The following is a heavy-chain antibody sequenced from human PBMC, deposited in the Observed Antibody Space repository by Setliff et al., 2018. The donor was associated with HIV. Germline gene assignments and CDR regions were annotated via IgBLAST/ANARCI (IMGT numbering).Heavy chain of an antibody. J-gene: IGHJ4*02. CDR1: GFTFSRYW. V-gene: IGHV3-7*01. CDR3: ARDGGEY. CDR2: IKQDGSEK. Sequence: GSLSLSCAAAGFTFSRYWMSWVRQAPWKGRECVANIKQDGSEKYYGHSVQGRFTGSGDNAENSVYLQMNSPIAEDTAVYHCARDGGEYWGQGTLVTVSS. D-gene: IGHD3-10*01.